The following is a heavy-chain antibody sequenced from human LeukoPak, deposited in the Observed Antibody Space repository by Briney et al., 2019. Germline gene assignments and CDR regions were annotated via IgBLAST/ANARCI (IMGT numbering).Heavy chain of an antibody. Sequence: GGSLRLSCVASGFIFSRYGMHWVRQAPGKGLEYVSAISNSGGSAYYANSVKGRFTISRDNSKNTLYLQMGSLRGEDMAVYYCARGLITGAAGTYYYYGMDVWGQGTTVTVSS. V-gene: IGHV3-64*01. CDR1: GFIFSRYG. CDR2: ISNSGGSA. J-gene: IGHJ6*02. CDR3: ARGLITGAAGTYYYYGMDV. D-gene: IGHD6-13*01.